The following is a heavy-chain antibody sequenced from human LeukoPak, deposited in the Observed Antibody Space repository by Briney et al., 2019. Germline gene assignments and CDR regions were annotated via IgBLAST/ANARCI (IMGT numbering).Heavy chain of an antibody. CDR2: IYNSGST. D-gene: IGHD3-9*01. CDR3: ARTNYDILTGSPNDGFDI. V-gene: IGHV4-59*01. Sequence: SETLSPTCTVSGGSISSFYWSWIRQPPGKGLEWIGYIYNSGSTNYNASLKSRVTISVDTSKNQFSLKLSSVTAADTAVYYCARTNYDILTGSPNDGFDIWGQGTMVTVSS. CDR1: GGSISSFY. J-gene: IGHJ3*02.